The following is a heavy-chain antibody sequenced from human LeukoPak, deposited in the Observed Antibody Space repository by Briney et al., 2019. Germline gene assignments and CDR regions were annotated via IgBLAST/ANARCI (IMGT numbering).Heavy chain of an antibody. V-gene: IGHV3-7*01. CDR3: VRDNPRCCGVVPANIDDF. CDR1: GFTFSSHW. Sequence: GGSLRLSCAASGFTFSSHWMSWVRQAPGKGLEWVANIKQDGSEKYYADSVKGRFTISRDNAKNSLFLQMNSLRAEDTAVYYCVRDNPRCCGVVPANIDDFWGQGTLVTVSS. CDR2: IKQDGSEK. D-gene: IGHD2-15*01. J-gene: IGHJ4*02.